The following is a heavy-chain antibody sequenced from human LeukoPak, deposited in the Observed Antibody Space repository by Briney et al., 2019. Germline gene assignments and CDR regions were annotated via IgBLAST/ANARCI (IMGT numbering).Heavy chain of an antibody. CDR3: ARENYYGSGSSYYYYGMDV. CDR1: GFTVSNNY. Sequence: GGSLRLSCAVSGFTVSNNYMSWVRQAPGKGLEWVSVIYSGGSTFYADSVKGRFTISRDNSKNTLYFQMNGLRAEDTAVYYCARENYYGSGSSYYYYGMDVWGQGTTVTVSS. D-gene: IGHD3-10*01. CDR2: IYSGGST. V-gene: IGHV3-66*01. J-gene: IGHJ6*02.